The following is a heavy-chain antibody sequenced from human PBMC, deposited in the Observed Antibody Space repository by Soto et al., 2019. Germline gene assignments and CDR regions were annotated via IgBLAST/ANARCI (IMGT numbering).Heavy chain of an antibody. J-gene: IGHJ5*02. D-gene: IGHD2-2*02. CDR2: IYYSGST. V-gene: IGHV4-61*01. CDR3: ASSCSSTSCDNGGFDP. Sequence: ETLSLTCTVSGVSIKSGSYYWDWIRQPPGNGLEWIGYIYYSGSTNYNPSLKSRVTISVDTSKNQFSLKLSSVTAADTAVYYCASSCSSTSCDNGGFDPWGQGTLVTVSS. CDR1: GVSIKSGSYY.